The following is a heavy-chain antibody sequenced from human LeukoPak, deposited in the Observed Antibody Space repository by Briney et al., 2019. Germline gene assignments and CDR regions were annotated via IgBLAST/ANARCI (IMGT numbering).Heavy chain of an antibody. D-gene: IGHD6-13*01. V-gene: IGHV1-3*03. CDR1: GYSFISYD. Sequence: ASVKVSCKASGYSFISYDMHWVRQAPGQRLEWMGWINRGNGNTNYAQEFQGRVTITRDTSASTVYMELSSLRSEDMAVYYCAMTRQYSSTWGFDYWGQGTLVTVSS. CDR2: INRGNGNT. CDR3: AMTRQYSSTWGFDY. J-gene: IGHJ4*02.